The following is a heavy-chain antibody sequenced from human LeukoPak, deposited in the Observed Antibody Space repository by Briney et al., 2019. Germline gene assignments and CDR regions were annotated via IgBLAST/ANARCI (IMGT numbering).Heavy chain of an antibody. CDR3: ARDQRPFCGDSGFCAVDV. D-gene: IGHD2-21*01. V-gene: IGHV3-48*01. Sequence: GGSLRLSCEASGFTFSSHSMIWVRQSPGKRLEWVSYIGYSGSPTHYADSVKGRFTISRDNAKNSLYLQMNSLRAEDTAVYYCARDQRPFCGDSGFCAVDVWGQGTLVTVSS. CDR2: IGYSGSPT. CDR1: GFTFSSHS. J-gene: IGHJ3*01.